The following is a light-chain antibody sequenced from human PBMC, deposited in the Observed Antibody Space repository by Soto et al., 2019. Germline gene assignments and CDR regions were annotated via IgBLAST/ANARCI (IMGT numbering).Light chain of an antibody. J-gene: IGLJ1*01. V-gene: IGLV2-11*01. CDR3: CTFAGRYSYV. Sequence: QSAPTQPRSVSGSPGQSVTISCTGTSSDVGSYNFVSWHQQHPGKAPKLMIYDVAKRPSGVPDRFSGSKSGNTASLTISGLQAEDEADYYCCTFAGRYSYVFGSGTKLTVL. CDR2: DVA. CDR1: SSDVGSYNF.